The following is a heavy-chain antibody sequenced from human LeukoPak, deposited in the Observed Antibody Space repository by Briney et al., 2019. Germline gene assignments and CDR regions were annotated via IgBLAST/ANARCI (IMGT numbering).Heavy chain of an antibody. J-gene: IGHJ3*02. V-gene: IGHV3-53*01. CDR3: AKPISSSTMIVVEDAFDI. CDR1: GFTVSSNY. Sequence: QTGGPLKLSFAASGFTVSSNYMSWVRQAPGKGLEWVSVIYSGGSTYYADSVKGRFTTSRDNSKNTLYLQMNSLRAEDTAVYYCAKPISSSTMIVVEDAFDIWGQGTMVTVSS. D-gene: IGHD3-22*01. CDR2: IYSGGST.